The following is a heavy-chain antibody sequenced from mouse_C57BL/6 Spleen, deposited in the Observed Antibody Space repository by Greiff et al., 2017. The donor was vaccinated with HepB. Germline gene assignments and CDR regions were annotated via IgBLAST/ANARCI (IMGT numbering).Heavy chain of an antibody. CDR2: IYPGSGST. Sequence: QVQLQQPGAELVKPGASVKMSCKASGYTFTSYWITWVKQRPGQGLEWIGDIYPGSGSTNYNEKFKSKATLTVDTSSSTAYMQLSSLTSEDSAVYSCSSDDCDGSWFAYWGQGTLVTVSA. J-gene: IGHJ3*01. V-gene: IGHV1-55*01. CDR1: GYTFTSYW. CDR3: SSDDCDGSWFAY. D-gene: IGHD2-4*01.